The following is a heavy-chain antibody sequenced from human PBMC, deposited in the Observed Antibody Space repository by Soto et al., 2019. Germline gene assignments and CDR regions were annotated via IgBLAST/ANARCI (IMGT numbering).Heavy chain of an antibody. D-gene: IGHD5-18*01. CDR1: GFTFSSYA. CDR2: ISGSGGST. CDR3: LKVGRRYGYVPLDY. J-gene: IGHJ4*02. V-gene: IGHV3-23*01. Sequence: PGGSLRLSCAASGFTFSSYAMSWVRQAPGKGLEWVSAISGSGGSTYYADPVKGRFTISRDNSKNTLYLQMNSLRAEDTAVYYCLKVGRRYGYVPLDYWGQGTLVTVSS.